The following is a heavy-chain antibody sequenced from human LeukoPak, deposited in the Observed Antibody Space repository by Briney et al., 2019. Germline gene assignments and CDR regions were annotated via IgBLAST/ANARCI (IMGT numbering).Heavy chain of an antibody. CDR2: IYTSGSI. Sequence: SQTLSLTCTVSGGSISSGSYYWSWIRQPAGKGLEWIGRIYTSGSINYNPSLKSRVTISVDTSKNQFSLKLSSVTAADTAVYYCARGRYQLLWGLGNWFDPWGQGTLVTVSS. V-gene: IGHV4-61*02. D-gene: IGHD2-2*01. J-gene: IGHJ5*02. CDR3: ARGRYQLLWGLGNWFDP. CDR1: GGSISSGSYY.